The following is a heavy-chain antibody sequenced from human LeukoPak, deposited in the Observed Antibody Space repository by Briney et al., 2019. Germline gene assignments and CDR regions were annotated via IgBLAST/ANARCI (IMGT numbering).Heavy chain of an antibody. V-gene: IGHV3-23*01. CDR2: IRGSGGST. CDR3: AKAPTAPGSGWYYFDS. D-gene: IGHD6-19*01. CDR1: GYTFSSYA. Sequence: GGSLRLSCAASGYTFSSYAMSWVRQAPGKGLEWVSVIRGSGGSTYYADSVKSRLTVSTDTPKTTLYLQTTSLRAEDTAVYSCAKAPTAPGSGWYYFDSWGHRNPVTVSS. J-gene: IGHJ4*01.